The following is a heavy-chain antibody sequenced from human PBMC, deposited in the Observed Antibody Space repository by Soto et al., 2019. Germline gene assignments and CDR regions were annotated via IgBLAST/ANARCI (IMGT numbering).Heavy chain of an antibody. V-gene: IGHV3-33*06. CDR2: IWYDGSKK. D-gene: IGHD3-3*01. J-gene: IGHJ4*02. Sequence: GSLRLSCAPSGFIFSRHGMHWVRQAPGKGLEWVALIWYDGSKKNYADSVKGRFTISRDNSKNTLYLQMNSLRAEDTAVYYCAKALRFLEWLSDYWGQGTLVTVSS. CDR1: GFIFSRHG. CDR3: AKALRFLEWLSDY.